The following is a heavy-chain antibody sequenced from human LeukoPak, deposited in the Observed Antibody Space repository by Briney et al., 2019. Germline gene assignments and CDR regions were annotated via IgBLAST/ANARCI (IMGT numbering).Heavy chain of an antibody. J-gene: IGHJ4*02. CDR2: LYYSENT. CDR3: ASEMSDFWRGLFYFDY. CDR1: GGSINNSTYY. Sequence: PSETLSLTCTVSGGSINNSTYYWGWIRQPPGKGLEWIGSLYYSENTSYNPSLKSRLTISGDTSKNQFSLKLNSVTAADTAVYYCASEMSDFWRGLFYFDYWSQGTLVTVSS. V-gene: IGHV4-39*01. D-gene: IGHD3-3*01.